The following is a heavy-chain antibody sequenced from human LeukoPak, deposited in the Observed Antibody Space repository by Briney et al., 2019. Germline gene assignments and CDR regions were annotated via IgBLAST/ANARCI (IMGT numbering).Heavy chain of an antibody. J-gene: IGHJ5*02. CDR3: ARTDCGGDCYSSRGWFDP. D-gene: IGHD2-21*02. CDR2: IIPIFGTA. Sequence: GASVKVSCKASGGTFNNYTISWVRQAPGQGLEWMGGIIPIFGTANYAQKFQGRVTITADKSTSTVYMDLGSLRSEDTAVYYCARTDCGGDCYSSRGWFDPWGQGTLVTVSS. CDR1: GGTFNNYT. V-gene: IGHV1-69*06.